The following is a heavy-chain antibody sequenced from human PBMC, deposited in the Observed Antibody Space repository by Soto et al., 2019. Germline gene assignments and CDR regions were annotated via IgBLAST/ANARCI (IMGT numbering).Heavy chain of an antibody. CDR1: GFTFSSYA. D-gene: IGHD3-3*01. J-gene: IGHJ4*02. Sequence: PGGSLRLSCAASGFTFSSYAMSWVRQAPGKGLEWVSAISGSGGSTYYADSVKGRFTISRDNSKNTLYLQMNSLRAEDTAVYYCAKGISITIFGVVIIGVYWGQGTLVTVSS. V-gene: IGHV3-23*01. CDR2: ISGSGGST. CDR3: AKGISITIFGVVIIGVY.